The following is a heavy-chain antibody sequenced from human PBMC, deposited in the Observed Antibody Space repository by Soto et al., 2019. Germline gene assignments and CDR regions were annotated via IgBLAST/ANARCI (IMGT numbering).Heavy chain of an antibody. Sequence: GGSLRLSCAASGFTFSSYGMHWVRQAPGKGLEWVAVIGYDGSNKYYADSVKGRFTISRDNSKNTLYLQMNSLRAEDTAVYYCARDSRYCGGDCYYYGMDVWGQGTTVTVSS. CDR1: GFTFSSYG. CDR3: ARDSRYCGGDCYYYGMDV. J-gene: IGHJ6*02. CDR2: IGYDGSNK. D-gene: IGHD2-21*01. V-gene: IGHV3-33*01.